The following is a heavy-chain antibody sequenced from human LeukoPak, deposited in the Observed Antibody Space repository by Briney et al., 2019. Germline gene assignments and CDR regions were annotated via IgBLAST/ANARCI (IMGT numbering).Heavy chain of an antibody. CDR2: ISWDSGSI. D-gene: IGHD6-13*01. CDR1: GFKFDDYA. J-gene: IGHJ4*02. CDR3: AVQRTLWQQVLDH. Sequence: PGGSLRLSCAASGFKFDDYAMQWVRQAPGKGLEWVSGISWDSGSIDYADSVKGRFTISRDNAKNSLYLQMNSLRAEDTAVYYCAVQRTLWQQVLDHWGQGVLVTVSS. V-gene: IGHV3-9*01.